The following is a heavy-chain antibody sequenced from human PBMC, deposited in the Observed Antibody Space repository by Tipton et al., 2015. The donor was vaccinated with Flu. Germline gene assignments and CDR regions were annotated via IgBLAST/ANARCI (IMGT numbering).Heavy chain of an antibody. D-gene: IGHD5-12*01. V-gene: IGHV4-39*07. CDR2: IYYSGGT. CDR1: GGSISSSDYY. Sequence: TLSLTCTVSGGSISSSDYYWGWVRQPPGKGLEWIATIYYSGGTFYNPSLKSRVSISVDTSKHQFSLELSSVTAADTAVYYCARDLRGYRGYTGGDAFDVWGQGTMVTVSS. CDR3: ARDLRGYRGYTGGDAFDV. J-gene: IGHJ3*01.